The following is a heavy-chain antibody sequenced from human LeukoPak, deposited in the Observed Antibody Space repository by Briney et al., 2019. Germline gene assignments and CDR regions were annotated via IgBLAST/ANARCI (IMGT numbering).Heavy chain of an antibody. CDR2: ISGSGGSR. CDR1: GFTFSSYA. Sequence: GGSLRLSCAASGFTFSSYAMTWVRQAPGKGLEWVSGISGSGGSRFYADSAKGRFTISRDNSKNTLYLQMNSLRLEDTAVYYCAREIAIYDFWFDPWGQGTLVTVSS. J-gene: IGHJ5*02. V-gene: IGHV3-23*01. CDR3: AREIAIYDFWFDP. D-gene: IGHD3-3*01.